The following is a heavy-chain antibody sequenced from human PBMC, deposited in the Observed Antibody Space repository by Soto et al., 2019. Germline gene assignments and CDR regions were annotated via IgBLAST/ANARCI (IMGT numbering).Heavy chain of an antibody. V-gene: IGHV1-69*13. D-gene: IGHD3-3*01. CDR3: ARGRDFTIFGVVIKGNDAFDI. CDR1: GGTFSSYA. CDR2: IIPIFGTA. J-gene: IGHJ3*02. Sequence: SVKVSCKASGGTFSSYAISWVRQAPGQGLEWMGGIIPIFGTANYAQKFQGRVTITADESTSTAYMELSSLRSEDTAVYYCARGRDFTIFGVVIKGNDAFDIWG.